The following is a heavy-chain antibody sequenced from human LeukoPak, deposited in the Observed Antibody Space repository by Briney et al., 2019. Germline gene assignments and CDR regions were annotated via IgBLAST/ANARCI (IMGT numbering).Heavy chain of an antibody. D-gene: IGHD4-17*01. V-gene: IGHV3-48*03. CDR1: GFTFSSYE. J-gene: IGHJ4*02. Sequence: GGSLRLSCAASGFTFSSYEMNWVRQAPGKGLEWVSYITTSGRTIYYADSVKGRFTISRDNAKNSLNLQMNSLRAEDTAVYYCARGEDYGTNSFDYWGQGTLVTVSS. CDR3: ARGEDYGTNSFDY. CDR2: ITTSGRTI.